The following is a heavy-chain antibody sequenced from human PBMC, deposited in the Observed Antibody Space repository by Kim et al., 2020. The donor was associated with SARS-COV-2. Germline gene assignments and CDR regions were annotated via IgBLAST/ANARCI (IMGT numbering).Heavy chain of an antibody. Sequence: PSLKSRVTISVDTSKNQFSLKLSSVTAADTAVYYCARNYYGSGSSRWFDPWGQGTLVTVSS. D-gene: IGHD3-10*01. J-gene: IGHJ5*02. V-gene: IGHV4-39*01. CDR3: ARNYYGSGSSRWFDP.